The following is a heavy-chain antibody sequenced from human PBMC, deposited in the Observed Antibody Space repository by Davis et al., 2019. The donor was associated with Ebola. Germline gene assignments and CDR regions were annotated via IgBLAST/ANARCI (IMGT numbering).Heavy chain of an antibody. CDR1: GFTFSSYW. CDR3: AKGLTLFDYGMDV. Sequence: HTGGSLRLSCTASGFTFSSYWMHWVRQAPGKGLVWVSRINSDGGNTDYADSVKGRFTISRDNSKKTLYLQMNSLRAEDTAVYYCAKGLTLFDYGMDVWGQGTAVTVSS. J-gene: IGHJ6*02. V-gene: IGHV3-74*01. D-gene: IGHD2/OR15-2a*01. CDR2: INSDGGNT.